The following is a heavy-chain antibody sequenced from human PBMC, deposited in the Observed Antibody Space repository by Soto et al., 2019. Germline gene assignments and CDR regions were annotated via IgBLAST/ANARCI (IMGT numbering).Heavy chain of an antibody. CDR1: GFSLTSNGVG. D-gene: IGHD6-13*01. J-gene: IGHJ5*02. V-gene: IGHV2-5*02. CDR3: AHEGYGSDNGYDP. Sequence: QISLKESGPTLVQPTQTLTLTCTFSGFSLTSNGVGVGWIRQPPGKALEWLALSYWDDTERYSPSLKTRLTITKDTSQNQVVLTMTYMDPVDTATYYCAHEGYGSDNGYDPWGQGTLVTVSS. CDR2: SYWDDTE.